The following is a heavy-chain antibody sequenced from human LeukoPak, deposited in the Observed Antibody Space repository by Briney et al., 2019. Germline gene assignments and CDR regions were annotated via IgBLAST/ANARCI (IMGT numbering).Heavy chain of an antibody. Sequence: GGSLRLSCAASGFTFSSYAMDWVRQAPGKGLEWVAVISYDGSNKYYADSVKGRFTISRDNSKNTLYLQMNSLRAEDTAVYYCATSPSVAAIYWGQGTLVTVSS. V-gene: IGHV3-30-3*01. CDR3: ATSPSVAAIY. CDR1: GFTFSSYA. CDR2: ISYDGSNK. J-gene: IGHJ4*02. D-gene: IGHD6-19*01.